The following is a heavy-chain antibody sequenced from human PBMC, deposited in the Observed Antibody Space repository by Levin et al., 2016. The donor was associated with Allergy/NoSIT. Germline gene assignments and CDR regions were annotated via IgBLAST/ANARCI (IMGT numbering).Heavy chain of an antibody. J-gene: IGHJ4*02. D-gene: IGHD1-26*01. CDR2: IYWDDDK. CDR1: GFSLTSLSSGEG. CDR3: AHRQVGLRTWDAGLFDS. Sequence: SGPTLVKPTETLTLTCKFSGFSLTSLSSGEGVGWLRQPPGKALEWLVFIYWDDDKRYNPSLRKRLSITKDTSSNQVVLTMTNMGPADTATYYCAHRQVGLRTWDAGLFDSWGPGILITVSS. V-gene: IGHV2-5*02.